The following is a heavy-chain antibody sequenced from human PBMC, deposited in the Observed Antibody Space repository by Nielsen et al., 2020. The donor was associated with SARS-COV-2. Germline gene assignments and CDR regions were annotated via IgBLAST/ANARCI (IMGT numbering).Heavy chain of an antibody. J-gene: IGHJ5*02. D-gene: IGHD6-13*01. CDR3: AREPIAADH. CDR2: ISAST. Sequence: GGSLRLSCVVSGFTISTYAMSWVRQAPGKGLEWVSAISASTYYADSVKGRFTISRDNSKNTLYLQMNSLRVEDTALYYCAREPIAADHWGQGTLVTVSS. CDR1: GFTISTYA. V-gene: IGHV3-23*01.